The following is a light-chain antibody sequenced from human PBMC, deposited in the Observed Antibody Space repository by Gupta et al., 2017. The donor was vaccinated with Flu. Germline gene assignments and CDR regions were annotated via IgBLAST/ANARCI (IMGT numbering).Light chain of an antibody. J-gene: IGKJ2*01. CDR3: QQYNYWPYT. Sequence: GERATLSCRASQSVISNLTWYQQKPGQAPRLLIYDASTRATGIPASFSGSGSGTEFTLTISSLQSEDFAIYYCQQYNYWPYTFGQGTKLEIK. V-gene: IGKV3-15*01. CDR1: QSVISN. CDR2: DAS.